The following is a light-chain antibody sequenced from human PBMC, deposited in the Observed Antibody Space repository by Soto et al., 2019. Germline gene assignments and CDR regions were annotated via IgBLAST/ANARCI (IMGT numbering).Light chain of an antibody. V-gene: IGLV2-14*01. Sequence: QSVLTQPASVSGSPGQSVTISCTGTTSDVGGYNYGSWYQQHPGKEPRYMIYDGGNRHSPVSNRLSCXQSGNXAALXISGLRAEDEAAYYYSSYTASCSRHIVFGTGTKLTV. CDR3: SSYTASCSRHIV. CDR1: TSDVGGYNY. CDR2: DGG. J-gene: IGLJ1*01.